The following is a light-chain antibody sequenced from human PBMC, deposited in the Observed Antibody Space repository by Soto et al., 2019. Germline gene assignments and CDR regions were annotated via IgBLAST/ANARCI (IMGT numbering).Light chain of an antibody. Sequence: QSVLTQPPSVSVAPGQRVIISCTGGRSNIEAGYHVPWYQQLPGRAPKLLVFGKDNRPSGVPDRFSGSRSRTSASLAITGLQPEDEGQYDCHSYDNMRREAVVGGGTKPTVL. V-gene: IGLV1-40*01. CDR3: HSYDNMRREAV. CDR2: GKD. J-gene: IGLJ2*01. CDR1: RSNIEAGYH.